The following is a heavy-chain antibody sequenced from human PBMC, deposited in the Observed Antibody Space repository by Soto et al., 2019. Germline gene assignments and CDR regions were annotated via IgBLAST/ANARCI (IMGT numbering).Heavy chain of an antibody. CDR3: TRDEGGSYDNWFTP. Sequence: EVQLVESGGGLVKPGESLRLSCTFTFSSYSLNWVRQAPGKGLEWVSSISSGRAYMKYADSVKGRFTISRDNANNLLYLQMRSPRVDDSAVYYCTRDEGGSYDNWFTPGARELWSPSPQ. J-gene: IGHJ5*02. D-gene: IGHD1-26*01. CDR1: TFSSYS. CDR2: ISSGRAYM. V-gene: IGHV3-21*01.